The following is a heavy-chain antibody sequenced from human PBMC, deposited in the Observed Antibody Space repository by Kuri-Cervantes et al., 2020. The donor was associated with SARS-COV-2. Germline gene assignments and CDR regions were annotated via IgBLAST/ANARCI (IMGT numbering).Heavy chain of an antibody. V-gene: IGHV5-51*01. CDR2: IYPGDSDT. CDR1: GYSFTSYW. Sequence: GGSLRLSCKGSGYSFTSYWIAWVRQMPGKGLEWMGIIYPGDSDTRYSPSFQGQVTISADKSISTAYLQWSSLKASDTAMYYCARPLYYYDSSGYPGSVVAFDIWGQGTMVTVSS. D-gene: IGHD3-22*01. J-gene: IGHJ3*02. CDR3: ARPLYYYDSSGYPGSVVAFDI.